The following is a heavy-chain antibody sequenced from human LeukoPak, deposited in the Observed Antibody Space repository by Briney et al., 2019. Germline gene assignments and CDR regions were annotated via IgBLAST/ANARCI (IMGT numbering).Heavy chain of an antibody. CDR3: AKRKDDSSGYYDY. D-gene: IGHD3-22*01. CDR1: GFTFSDYE. J-gene: IGHJ4*02. V-gene: IGHV3-48*03. CDR2: ISTSGTII. Sequence: GGSLRLSCAASGFTFSDYEMNWVRQAPGKGLEWVLHISTSGTIIHYADSVKGRFTISRDNAKNSLYLQMNSLRAEDTAVYYCAKRKDDSSGYYDYWGQGTLVTVSS.